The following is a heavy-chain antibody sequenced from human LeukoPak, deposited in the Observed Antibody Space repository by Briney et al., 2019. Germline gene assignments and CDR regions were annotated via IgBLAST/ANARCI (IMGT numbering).Heavy chain of an antibody. D-gene: IGHD5-12*01. CDR1: GGSISTYY. V-gene: IGHV4-59*01. Sequence: SETLSLTCTVSGGSISTYYWSWVRQPPGKGLEWIGYIHYSGNTNYNPSLKSRVTMSVDTSKNQFSLNLSSMTAADTAVYYRTRASRGYANFDYWGQGTLVTVSS. J-gene: IGHJ4*02. CDR2: IHYSGNT. CDR3: TRASRGYANFDY.